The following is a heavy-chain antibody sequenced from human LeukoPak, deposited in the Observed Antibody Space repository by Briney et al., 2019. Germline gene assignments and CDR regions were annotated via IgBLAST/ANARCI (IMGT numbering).Heavy chain of an antibody. V-gene: IGHV5-51*01. CDR2: IYPGDSDT. Sequence: GESLKISCKGSGYSFASYWIGWVRQMPGKGLEWMGLIYPGDSDTRYSPSFQGQVTISADKSISTAYLQWSSLKASDTAMYYCARDVYDSSGYYYRYFDYWGQGTLVTVSS. D-gene: IGHD3-22*01. J-gene: IGHJ4*02. CDR1: GYSFASYW. CDR3: ARDVYDSSGYYYRYFDY.